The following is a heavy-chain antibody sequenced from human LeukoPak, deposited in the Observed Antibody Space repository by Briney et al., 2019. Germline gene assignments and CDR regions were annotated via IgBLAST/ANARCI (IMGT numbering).Heavy chain of an antibody. CDR1: GGSISSGDYY. Sequence: SQTLSLTCTVSGGSISSGDYYWRWIRQPPGKGLEWIGYIYYSGSTYYNPSLKSRLTISVDTSKNQFSLKLSSVTAADTAVYYCARSRPITGYYYFDYWGQGTLVTVSS. CDR2: IYYSGST. J-gene: IGHJ4*02. V-gene: IGHV4-30-4*01. CDR3: ARSRPITGYYYFDY. D-gene: IGHD3-9*01.